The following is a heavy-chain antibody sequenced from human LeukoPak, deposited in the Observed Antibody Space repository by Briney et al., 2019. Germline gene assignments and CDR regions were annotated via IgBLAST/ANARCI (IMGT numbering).Heavy chain of an antibody. CDR1: GGSISSSNW. Sequence: PSGTLSLTCAVSGGSISSSNWWSWVRQPPGKGLEWIGYIFYSGSTNYNPSLKSRVTISVDTSKNQFSLKLSSVTAADTAVYYCARVYYSNSYDYWYFDLWGRGTLVTVSS. CDR3: ARVYYSNSYDYWYFDL. D-gene: IGHD6-13*01. V-gene: IGHV4-4*02. CDR2: IFYSGST. J-gene: IGHJ2*01.